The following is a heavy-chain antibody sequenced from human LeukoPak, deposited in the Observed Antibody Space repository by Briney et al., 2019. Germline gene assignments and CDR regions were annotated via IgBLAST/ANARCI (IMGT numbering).Heavy chain of an antibody. CDR1: GDSFNTYY. CDR2: VASSGTS. J-gene: IGHJ5*02. D-gene: IGHD2-21*01. Sequence: PSETLSLTCTVSGDSFNTYYWSWIRQTPGKELEWIGFVASSGTSNYNPSLKNRVSISIDTSKNQFSLALTSVTPADTAVYYCARVVRGVVNSNWFGPWAQGTLVSVSS. CDR3: ARVVRGVVNSNWFGP. V-gene: IGHV4-59*01.